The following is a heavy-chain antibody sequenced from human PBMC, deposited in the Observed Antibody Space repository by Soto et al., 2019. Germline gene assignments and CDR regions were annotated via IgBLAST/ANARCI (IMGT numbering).Heavy chain of an antibody. CDR2: IRSKANSYAT. CDR3: TTAHYYDSRIDY. J-gene: IGHJ4*02. D-gene: IGHD3-22*01. CDR1: GFTFSGSA. Sequence: GGSLRLSCAASGFTFSGSAMHWVRQASGKGLEWVGRIRSKANSYATAYAASVKGRFTISRDDSKNTAYLQMNSLKTEDTAVYYCTTAHYYDSRIDYWGQGTLVTVSS. V-gene: IGHV3-73*01.